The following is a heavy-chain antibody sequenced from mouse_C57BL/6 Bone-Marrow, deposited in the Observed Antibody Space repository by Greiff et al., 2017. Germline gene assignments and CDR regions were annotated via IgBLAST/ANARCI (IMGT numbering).Heavy chain of an antibody. J-gene: IGHJ2*01. CDR1: GFTFSDYG. CDR2: ISSGSSTI. V-gene: IGHV5-17*01. Sequence: EVMLVESGGGLVKPGGSLTLSCAASGFTFSDYGMHWVRQAPEKGLEWVAYISSGSSTIYYADTVKGRFTISRDNAKNTLFLQMTSLRSEDTAMYYCARFNWDYFDYWGQGTTLTVSS. CDR3: ARFNWDYFDY. D-gene: IGHD4-1*02.